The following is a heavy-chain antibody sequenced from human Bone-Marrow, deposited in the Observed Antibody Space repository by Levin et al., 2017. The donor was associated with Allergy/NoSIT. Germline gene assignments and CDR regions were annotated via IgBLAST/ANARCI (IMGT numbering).Heavy chain of an antibody. CDR2: SYYSGST. J-gene: IGHJ4*02. CDR1: DASIPDYY. D-gene: IGHD4-17*01. Sequence: PSQTLSLTCTVSDASIPDYYWTWIRQPPGKGLEWIGHSYYSGSTNYNPSLKSRVTISIDTSKNQFSLKLSSVTAADTAVYYCARRDYGDYFDYWGQGTLVTVSS. V-gene: IGHV4-59*01. CDR3: ARRDYGDYFDY.